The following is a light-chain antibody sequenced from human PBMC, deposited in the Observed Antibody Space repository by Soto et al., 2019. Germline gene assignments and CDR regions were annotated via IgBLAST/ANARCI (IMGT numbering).Light chain of an antibody. Sequence: EIVMTQSPATLSVFPGERATLSCRASPSVSSNLVWYQQKPGQAPKLLIYNTFTRATGIPVRFSGSGSGTEFTLTISSLQSEDLAVYYCQQYNNWPYTFGQGTKLEI. CDR2: NTF. CDR1: PSVSSN. J-gene: IGKJ2*01. V-gene: IGKV3-15*01. CDR3: QQYNNWPYT.